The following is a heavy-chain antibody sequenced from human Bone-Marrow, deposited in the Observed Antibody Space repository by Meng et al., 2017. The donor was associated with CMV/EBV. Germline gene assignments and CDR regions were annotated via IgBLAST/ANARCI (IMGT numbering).Heavy chain of an antibody. Sequence: SSAAAGFTFCNAWMSWVRPAPGKGLEWVCRIKSKTEHQTTDYAAPVKGRFNISRDDSKNTLYVQMNSWKNEDTAVYYRTTELCTHGVCYYYGPLDFWGQGTMVTVSS. CDR3: TTELCTHGVCYYYGPLDF. J-gene: IGHJ4*01. CDR2: IKSKTEHQTT. V-gene: IGHV3-15*01. CDR1: GFTFCNAW. D-gene: IGHD2-8*01.